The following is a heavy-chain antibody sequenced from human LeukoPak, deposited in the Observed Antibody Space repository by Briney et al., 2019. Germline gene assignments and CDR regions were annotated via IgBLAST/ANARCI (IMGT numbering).Heavy chain of an antibody. J-gene: IGHJ4*02. V-gene: IGHV4-4*07. CDR1: GGSMSSYY. D-gene: IGHD2/OR15-2a*01. CDR3: ARSSRASFDY. Sequence: SETLSLTCTVSGGSMSSYYWSWIRQPAGKGLEWIGRIYTSGSTNYNPSLNSRVTMSLDTSKNQFSLQLNSVTPEDTALYFCARSSRASFDYWGQGTLVTVSS. CDR2: IYTSGST.